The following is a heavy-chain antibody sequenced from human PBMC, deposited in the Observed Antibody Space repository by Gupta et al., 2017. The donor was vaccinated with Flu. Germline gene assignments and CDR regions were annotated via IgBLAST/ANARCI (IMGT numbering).Heavy chain of an antibody. CDR3: ARERHCSTASCYRWVDP. CDR2: INPHSGST. Sequence: QVQLVQSGAEVKEPGASVKVSCKASGYTFTAYYIHWVRQAPGQGLEWVGRINPHSGSTNYEQKFQGRVTVTMDTSISTAYMGLSRLRSDDTAVYYCARERHCSTASCYRWVDPWGQGTQVTVSS. D-gene: IGHD2-2*02. J-gene: IGHJ5*02. CDR1: GYTFTAYY. V-gene: IGHV1-2*06.